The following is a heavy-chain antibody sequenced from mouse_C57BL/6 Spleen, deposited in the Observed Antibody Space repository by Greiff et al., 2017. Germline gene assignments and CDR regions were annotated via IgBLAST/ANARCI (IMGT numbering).Heavy chain of an antibody. CDR2: INPNYGTT. Sequence: EVQLQQSGPELVKPGASVQISCKASGYSFTDYNMNWVKQSHGKSLEWIGVINPNYGTTSYNQKFKGKATLTVDQSSSTAYMQLNSLTSEVSAVYCCARSGIYYDSQGYLEYWGQGTTLTVSS. CDR3: ARSGIYYDSQGYLEY. CDR1: GYSFTDYN. V-gene: IGHV1-39*01. J-gene: IGHJ2*01. D-gene: IGHD2-4*01.